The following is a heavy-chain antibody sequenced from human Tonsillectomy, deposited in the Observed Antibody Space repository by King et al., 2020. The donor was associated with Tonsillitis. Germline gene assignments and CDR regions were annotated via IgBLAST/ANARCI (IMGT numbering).Heavy chain of an antibody. Sequence: QLVQSGSELKRPGASVKVSCKASGYTFTSYAMHWVRQAPGQGLEWMGWINTNTGNPTYAQGFTGRFVFSLDTSVSTAYLQISSLKAEDTAVYYCARPYYDYVWRTYRALYCMDVWGQGTTVIVSS. CDR3: ARPYYDYVWRTYRALYCMDV. CDR2: INTNTGNP. D-gene: IGHD3-16*02. J-gene: IGHJ6*02. V-gene: IGHV7-4-1*02. CDR1: GYTFTSYA.